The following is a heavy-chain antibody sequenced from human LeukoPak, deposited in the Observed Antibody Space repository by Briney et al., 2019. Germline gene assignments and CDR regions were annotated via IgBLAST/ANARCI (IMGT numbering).Heavy chain of an antibody. CDR3: ARPGRDYYGLSIIDY. CDR2: IYYSGST. Sequence: PSETLSLTCTVSGGSISSSSYYWGWIRQPPGKGLEWIGSIYYSGSTYYNPSLKSRVTISVDTSKNQFSLKLSSVTAADTAVYYCARPGRDYYGLSIIDYWGQGTLVTVSS. D-gene: IGHD3-10*01. V-gene: IGHV4-39*01. CDR1: GGSISSSSYY. J-gene: IGHJ4*02.